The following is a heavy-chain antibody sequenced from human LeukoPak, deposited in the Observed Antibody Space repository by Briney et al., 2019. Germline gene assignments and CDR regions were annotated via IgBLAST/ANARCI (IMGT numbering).Heavy chain of an antibody. D-gene: IGHD3-9*01. CDR3: ARDQAFDWFYYYYGMDV. CDR2: ISTSINNT. V-gene: IGHV3-23*01. Sequence: GGSPRLSCAASGFTFNNYALSWVRQAPGKGLEWVSSISTSINNTYYADSVKGRFTISRDNSNHTLYLQMSSLRAEDTAIYYCARDQAFDWFYYYYGMDVWGLGTTVIVSS. CDR1: GFTFNNYA. J-gene: IGHJ6*02.